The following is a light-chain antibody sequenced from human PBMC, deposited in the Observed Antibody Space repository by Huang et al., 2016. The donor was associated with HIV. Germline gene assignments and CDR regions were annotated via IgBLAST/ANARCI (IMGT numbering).Light chain of an antibody. V-gene: IGKV3-15*01. CDR3: QHYYNLPYT. CDR2: GVS. CDR1: QGVGDN. Sequence: EIVMTQSPATLSVSPGERATLSCRASQGVGDNLARYQQKPGQAPRLLIYGVSTRATNVPPRFSGSVSGTDFTLTISSLQSEDFALYYCQHYYNLPYTFGHGTRLETK. J-gene: IGKJ2*01.